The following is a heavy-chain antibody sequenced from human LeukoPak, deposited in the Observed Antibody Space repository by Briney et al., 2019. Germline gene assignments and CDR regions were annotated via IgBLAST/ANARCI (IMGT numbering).Heavy chain of an antibody. CDR1: GFMFSRSW. Sequence: PGGSLRLSCAASGFMFSRSWVSWVRLAPGEGLEWVANIKEDGTETYYVDSVKGRFTISRDNAKNSLYLQMNRLRVEDTAVYYCAKEGRSLQTCWGQGTLVTVSS. J-gene: IGHJ4*02. V-gene: IGHV3-7*03. CDR3: AKEGRSLQTC. D-gene: IGHD5-24*01. CDR2: IKEDGTET.